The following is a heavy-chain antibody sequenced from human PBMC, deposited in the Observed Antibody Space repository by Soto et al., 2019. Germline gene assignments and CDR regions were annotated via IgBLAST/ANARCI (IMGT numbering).Heavy chain of an antibody. J-gene: IGHJ6*02. Sequence: QVQLQQWGAGLLKPSETLSLTCAVYGGSFSGYYWSWIRQPPGKGLEWIGEINHSGSTNYNPSLKSRFTISVDTSKNQFSLKLSSVTAADTAVYYCARGMLTGYGRPTSYGMDVWGQGTTVTVSS. V-gene: IGHV4-34*01. D-gene: IGHD3-9*01. CDR1: GGSFSGYY. CDR2: INHSGST. CDR3: ARGMLTGYGRPTSYGMDV.